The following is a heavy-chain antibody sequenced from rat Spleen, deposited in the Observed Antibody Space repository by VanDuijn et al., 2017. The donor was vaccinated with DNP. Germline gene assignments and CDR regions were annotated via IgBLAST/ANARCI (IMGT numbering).Heavy chain of an antibody. Sequence: EVQLVESGGGLVQPGRSLKLSCAASGFTFSDYYMAWIRQAPGKGLEWVASINTDGGNTYYPDSVKGRFTISRDNAENTVYLQMNSLRSEDSATYYCAREGDYYDGSYVDALDAWGQGTSVTVSS. CDR1: GFTFSDYY. J-gene: IGHJ4*01. V-gene: IGHV5-25*01. D-gene: IGHD1-12*02. CDR2: INTDGGNT. CDR3: AREGDYYDGSYVDALDA.